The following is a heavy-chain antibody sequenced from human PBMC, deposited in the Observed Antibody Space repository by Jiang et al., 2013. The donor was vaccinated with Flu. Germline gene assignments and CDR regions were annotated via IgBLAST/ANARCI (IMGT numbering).Heavy chain of an antibody. CDR3: AKLSPVAVTPPSQTDYHSMDI. CDR1: GGSISSYY. V-gene: IGHV4-59*08. Sequence: TLSLTCTVAGGSISSYYWSWIRQPPGKGLEWIGYIHYSGSSTNYNPSLKSRVTISIDTSKNQFFLKLTSVTAADTAVYYCAKLSPVAVTPPSQTDYHSMDIWGQGTTVTVSS. CDR2: IHYSGSST. D-gene: IGHD2-15*01. J-gene: IGHJ6*02.